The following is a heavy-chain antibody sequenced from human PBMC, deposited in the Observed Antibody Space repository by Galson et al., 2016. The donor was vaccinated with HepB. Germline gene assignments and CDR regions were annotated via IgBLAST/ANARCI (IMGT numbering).Heavy chain of an antibody. Sequence: SLRLSCAASRFTFSRSSMTWFRQAPGKGLEWVSTISGTDGAISYTESVKGRFTISRDNSEKTLFLQMSSLRAEDTGVYYCANLSWTDGHSYYGVDVRGQGTTVTVSS. CDR2: ISGTDGAI. J-gene: IGHJ6*02. CDR1: RFTFSRSS. V-gene: IGHV3-23*01. CDR3: ANLSWTDGHSYYGVDV. D-gene: IGHD3/OR15-3a*01.